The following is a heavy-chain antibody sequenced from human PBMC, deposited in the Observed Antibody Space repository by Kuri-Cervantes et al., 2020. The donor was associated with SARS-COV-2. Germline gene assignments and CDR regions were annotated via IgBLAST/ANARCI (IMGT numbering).Heavy chain of an antibody. CDR2: IYYSGST. CDR3: ATAEDYGGNPQAYYFDY. CDR1: GGSISSYY. D-gene: IGHD4-23*01. Sequence: ESLKISCTVSGGSISSYYWSWIRQPPGKGLEWIGYIYYSGSTNYNPSLKSRVTISVDTSKNQFSLKLSSVTAADTAVYYCATAEDYGGNPQAYYFDYWGQGTLVTVSS. V-gene: IGHV4-59*01. J-gene: IGHJ4*02.